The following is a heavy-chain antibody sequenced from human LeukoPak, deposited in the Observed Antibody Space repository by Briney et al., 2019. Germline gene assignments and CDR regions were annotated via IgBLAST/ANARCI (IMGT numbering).Heavy chain of an antibody. CDR2: IYYSGST. V-gene: IGHV4-61*01. CDR1: GGSVGSGSYY. Sequence: SETLSLTCTVSGGSVGSGSYYWSWIRQPPGKGLEWIGYIYYSGSTNYNPSLKGRVTISVDTSKNQFSLKLSSVTAADTAVYYCARSFTVTTTSFDYWGQGTLVTVSS. CDR3: ARSFTVTTTSFDY. D-gene: IGHD4-17*01. J-gene: IGHJ4*02.